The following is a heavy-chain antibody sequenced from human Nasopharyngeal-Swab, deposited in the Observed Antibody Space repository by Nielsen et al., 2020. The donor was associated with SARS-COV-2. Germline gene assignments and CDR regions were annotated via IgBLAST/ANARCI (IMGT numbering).Heavy chain of an antibody. Sequence: GGSLRLSCTASGFTFSAYWMYWVRQAPGKGLVWVSRINSDGSNTAYADSVKGRFSISRDNAKNTVYLQMNSLRVEDTAVYYCASRDCSSTSCFVGLVAGYYYGMDVWGQGTTVTVSS. D-gene: IGHD2-2*01. CDR3: ASRDCSSTSCFVGLVAGYYYGMDV. CDR1: GFTFSAYW. V-gene: IGHV3-74*01. J-gene: IGHJ6*02. CDR2: INSDGSNT.